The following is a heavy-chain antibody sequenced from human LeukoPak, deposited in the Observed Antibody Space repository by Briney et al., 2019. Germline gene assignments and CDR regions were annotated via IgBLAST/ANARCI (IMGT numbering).Heavy chain of an antibody. V-gene: IGHV3-9*01. CDR2: ISWNSGSI. Sequence: PGGSLRLSCAASGFTFDDYAMHWVRHAPGKGLEWVSGISWNSGSIGYADSVKGRFTISRDNAKNSLYLQMNSLRAEDTALYYCAKEEDSYGYGGFDYWGQGTLVTVSS. J-gene: IGHJ4*02. CDR1: GFTFDDYA. CDR3: AKEEDSYGYGGFDY. D-gene: IGHD5-18*01.